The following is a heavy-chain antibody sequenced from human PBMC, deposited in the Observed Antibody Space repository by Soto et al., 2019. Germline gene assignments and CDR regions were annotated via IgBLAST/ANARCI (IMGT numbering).Heavy chain of an antibody. CDR1: RDTFTSYY. CDR3: ARSSGGNFGIIIEGTNWFDP. D-gene: IGHD1-26*01. CDR2: INPHGGST. Sequence: ASVKVSCKAPRDTFTSYYINWVRQAPGQGLEWMGVINPHGGSTAYAQKFKGRVTLTRDTSASTVCMEVSSLTSEDTAMYYCARSSGGNFGIIIEGTNWFDPWGQGPLVTVSS. V-gene: IGHV1-46*01. J-gene: IGHJ5*02.